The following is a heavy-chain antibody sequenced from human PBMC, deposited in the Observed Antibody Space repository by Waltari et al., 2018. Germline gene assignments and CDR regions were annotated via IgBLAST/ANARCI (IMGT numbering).Heavy chain of an antibody. CDR3: ARSGYYDSSGYYWWFDP. J-gene: IGHJ5*02. CDR2: IYYSGST. Sequence: QLQLQESGPGLVKPSETLSLTCTVSGGSISSSNYYWGWIRQPPGKGLGWIGSIYYSGSTYYNPSLKSRVTISVDTSKNQFYLKLNSVTAADTAVHYCARSGYYDSSGYYWWFDPWGQGTLVTVSS. CDR1: GGSISSSNYY. D-gene: IGHD3-22*01. V-gene: IGHV4-39*01.